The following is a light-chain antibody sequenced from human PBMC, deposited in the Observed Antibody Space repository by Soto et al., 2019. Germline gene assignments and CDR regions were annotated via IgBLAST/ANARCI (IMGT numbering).Light chain of an antibody. CDR3: QQRSNWPPIS. Sequence: SLFTKPPATLSLSPGERATLSCRASQSVSSYLAWYQQKPGQAPRLLVYDASNRATGIPARFSGSGSGTDFTLTISSLEPEDFAIYYWQQRSNWPPISFGQGTRL. J-gene: IGKJ5*01. CDR1: QSVSSY. V-gene: IGKV3-11*01. CDR2: DAS.